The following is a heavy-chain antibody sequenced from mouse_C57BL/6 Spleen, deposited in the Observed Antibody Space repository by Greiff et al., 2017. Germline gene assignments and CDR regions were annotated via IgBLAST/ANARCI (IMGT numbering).Heavy chain of an antibody. Sequence: QVQLQQSGPELVKPGASVKISCKASGYAFSSSWLNWVKQRPGKGLEWIGRIYPGDGDTNYNGKFKGKATLTADKSSSTAYMQLSSLTSEDSAVYYCANLYGNYAYWGQGTLVTVSA. V-gene: IGHV1-82*01. CDR2: IYPGDGDT. D-gene: IGHD2-1*01. CDR1: GYAFSSSW. J-gene: IGHJ3*01. CDR3: ANLYGNYAY.